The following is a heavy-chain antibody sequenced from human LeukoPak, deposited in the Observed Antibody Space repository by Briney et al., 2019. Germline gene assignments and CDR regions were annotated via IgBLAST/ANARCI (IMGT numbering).Heavy chain of an antibody. CDR1: GGSISSGSYY. J-gene: IGHJ4*02. CDR3: AREPSYSSGGMVDY. Sequence: PSETLSLTCTVSGGSISSGSYYWSWIRQPAGRGREWIGRIYTSGSTNYNPSLKKRLTISVDTSKNQFSLKLSSVTAADTAVYYCAREPSYSSGGMVDYWGQGALVTVSS. CDR2: IYTSGST. V-gene: IGHV4-61*02. D-gene: IGHD6-19*01.